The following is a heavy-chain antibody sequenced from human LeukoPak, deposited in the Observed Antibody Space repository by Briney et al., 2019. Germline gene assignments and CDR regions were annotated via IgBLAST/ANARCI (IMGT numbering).Heavy chain of an antibody. CDR1: GFTFSSYS. J-gene: IGHJ4*02. CDR3: ARIGASYYDFWSGYYYFDY. D-gene: IGHD3-3*01. V-gene: IGHV3-48*01. Sequence: GGSLRLSCAASGFTFSSYSMNWVRQAPGKGLEWISYITSSSSTIYYADSVKGRFTVSRDNAKNSLYLQLSSLRAEDTAVYYCARIGASYYDFWSGYYYFDYWGQGTLVTVSS. CDR2: ITSSSSTI.